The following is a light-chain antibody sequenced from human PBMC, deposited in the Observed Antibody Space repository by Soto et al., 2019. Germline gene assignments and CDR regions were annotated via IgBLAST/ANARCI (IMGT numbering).Light chain of an antibody. Sequence: QAVVTQPPSVSAAPGQKVTISCSGSSSNIGGNSVSWYQQLPGTAPKLLIYDDNKRPSGIPDRFSGSKSGTSATLGITGFQTGVEADYYCGSWDSSLSAYVFGTGTKLTVL. CDR1: SSNIGGNS. CDR3: GSWDSSLSAYV. V-gene: IGLV1-51*01. CDR2: DDN. J-gene: IGLJ1*01.